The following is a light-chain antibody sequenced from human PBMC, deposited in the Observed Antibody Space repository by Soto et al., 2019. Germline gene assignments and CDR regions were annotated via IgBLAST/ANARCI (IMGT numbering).Light chain of an antibody. J-gene: IGKJ5*01. CDR1: QSVSSY. Sequence: EIVLTQSPATLSLSPGERATLSCRASQSVSSYLAWYQQKPGQAPRLLIYDASNRATGIPARFSGSGSGTDFTLTISSLETEDFAFYYCQQRSNWPPITFGQGTRLEIK. CDR2: DAS. CDR3: QQRSNWPPIT. V-gene: IGKV3-11*01.